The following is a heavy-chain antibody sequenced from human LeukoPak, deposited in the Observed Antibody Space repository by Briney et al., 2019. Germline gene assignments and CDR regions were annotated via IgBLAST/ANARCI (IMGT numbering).Heavy chain of an antibody. V-gene: IGHV3-30*02. CDR2: IRYDGSNK. CDR3: ARKGLGGELGGFDS. CDR1: GFTFSSYG. J-gene: IGHJ4*02. D-gene: IGHD1-7*01. Sequence: GGSLRLSCAASGFTFSSYGMHWVRQAPGKGLEWVAFIRYDGSNKYYADSVKGRFTISRDNSKNTLYLQMNSLRAEDTAVYYCARKGLGGELGGFDSWGQGTLVTVSS.